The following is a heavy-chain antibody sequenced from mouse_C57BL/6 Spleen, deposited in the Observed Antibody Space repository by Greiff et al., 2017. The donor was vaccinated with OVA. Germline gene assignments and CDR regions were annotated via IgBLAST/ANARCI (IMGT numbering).Heavy chain of an antibody. V-gene: IGHV5-17*01. CDR1: GFTFSDYG. Sequence: EVQLVESGGGLVKPGGSLKLSCAASGFTFSDYGMHWVRQAPEKGLEWVAYISSGSSTIYYADTVKGRFTISRDNAKNTLFLQMTSLRSEDTAMYYCARDDYDLYYAMDYWGQGTSVTVSS. CDR2: ISSGSSTI. D-gene: IGHD2-4*01. J-gene: IGHJ4*01. CDR3: ARDDYDLYYAMDY.